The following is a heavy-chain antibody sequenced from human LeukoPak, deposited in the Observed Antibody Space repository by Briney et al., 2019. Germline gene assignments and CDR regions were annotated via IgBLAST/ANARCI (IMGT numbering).Heavy chain of an antibody. Sequence: SVKVSCKASGGTFSTFPISWVRQSPGQGLEWIGGIIPIFGPNYAQKFQGRATISADLATATAYMELSSLTSEDTAVYYCARGAYYYDPQGAFDIWGQGTVVTVSS. CDR3: ARGAYYYDPQGAFDI. V-gene: IGHV1-69*13. CDR1: GGTFSTFP. D-gene: IGHD3-22*01. J-gene: IGHJ3*02. CDR2: IIPIFGP.